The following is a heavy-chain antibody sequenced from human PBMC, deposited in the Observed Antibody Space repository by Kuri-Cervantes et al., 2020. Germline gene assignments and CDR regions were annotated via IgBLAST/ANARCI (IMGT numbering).Heavy chain of an antibody. CDR2: ISSDGSNK. Sequence: GESLKISCAASGFTFSSHGMHWVRQAPGKGLEWIALISSDGSNKYYVDSVKGRFTISRDNAKNTLYLQLSSLRAEDTALYYCARVRGGQTRPLGYGMDVWGQGTTVTVSS. CDR1: GFTFSSHG. V-gene: IGHV3-30*03. CDR3: ARVRGGQTRPLGYGMDV. J-gene: IGHJ6*02. D-gene: IGHD3-16*01.